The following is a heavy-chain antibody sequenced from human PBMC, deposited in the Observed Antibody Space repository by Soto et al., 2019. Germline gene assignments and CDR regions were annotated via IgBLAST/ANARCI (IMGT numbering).Heavy chain of an antibody. Sequence: GESLKISCQGSGYSFTIYWISWVRQTPGKGLEWMGRIDPTDSHASYSPPFQGHVSIAIDKSISTSYLQWNSLKASDTAIYYCTSLAWSGSDAYGGKGTLVTVSS. CDR3: TSLAWSGSDAY. J-gene: IGHJ4*02. CDR2: IDPTDSHA. V-gene: IGHV5-10-1*01. CDR1: GYSFTIYW. D-gene: IGHD3-3*01.